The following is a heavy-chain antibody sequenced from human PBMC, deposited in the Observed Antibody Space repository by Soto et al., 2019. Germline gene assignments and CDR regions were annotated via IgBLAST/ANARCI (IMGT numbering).Heavy chain of an antibody. V-gene: IGHV4-59*12. CDR3: ARGTRGIAARDVYYYYYMDV. D-gene: IGHD6-6*01. CDR2: IYYSGST. J-gene: IGHJ6*03. CDR1: GGSIISYY. Sequence: SEALSLTCTVSGGSIISYYWSWSRQPPGKGLEWIGYIYYSGSTNYNPSLQSRVTISVDTSKNQFSLKLSSVTAADTAVYYCARGTRGIAARDVYYYYYMDVWGKGTTVTVSS.